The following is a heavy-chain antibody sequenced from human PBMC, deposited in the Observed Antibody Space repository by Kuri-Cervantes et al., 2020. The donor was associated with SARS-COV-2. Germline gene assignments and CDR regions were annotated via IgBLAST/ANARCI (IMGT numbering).Heavy chain of an antibody. V-gene: IGHV4-39*01. CDR1: GGSISSSSYY. D-gene: IGHD3-10*01. CDR3: ARPGGSGSYYDPHAFDI. J-gene: IGHJ3*02. Sequence: SETLSLTCTVSGGSISSSSYYWGWIRQPPGKGLEWIGSIYYSGSTYYNPSLKSRVTISVDTSKNQFSLKLSSVTAADTAVYYCARPGGSGSYYDPHAFDIWGQGTMVHVAS. CDR2: IYYSGST.